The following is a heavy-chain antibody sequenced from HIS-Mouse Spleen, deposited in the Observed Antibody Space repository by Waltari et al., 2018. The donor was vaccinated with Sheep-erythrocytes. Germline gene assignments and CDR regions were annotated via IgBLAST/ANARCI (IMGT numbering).Heavy chain of an antibody. CDR2: SSSSRSYR. V-gene: IGHV3-21*01. D-gene: IGHD1-26*01. J-gene: IGHJ4*02. Sequence: EVQLVESGGGLVKPGGSLRLSCAASGFTFSSYSMNWVRQAPGKGLEWFSSSSSSRSYRYYADSVKGRFTISRDNAKNSLYLQMNSLRAEDTAVYYCARVASGATFDYWGQGTLVTVSS. CDR1: GFTFSSYS. CDR3: ARVASGATFDY.